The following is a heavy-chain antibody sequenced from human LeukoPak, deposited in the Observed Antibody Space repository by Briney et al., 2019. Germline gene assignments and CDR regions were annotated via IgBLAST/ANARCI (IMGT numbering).Heavy chain of an antibody. CDR1: GYTFTGYY. D-gene: IGHD2-15*01. J-gene: IGHJ4*02. CDR2: INPNSGGT. V-gene: IGHV1-2*02. CDR3: ARAYCSGGSCRAFTA. Sequence: GASVKVSCKASGYTFTGYYMHWVRQAPGQGLEWMGWINPNSGGTNYAQTFQGRVTMTRDTSISTAYMELSRLGSDDTAVYYCARAYCSGGSCRAFTAWGQGTLVTVSS.